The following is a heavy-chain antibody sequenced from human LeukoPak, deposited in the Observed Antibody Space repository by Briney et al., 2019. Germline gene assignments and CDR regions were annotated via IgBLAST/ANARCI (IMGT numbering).Heavy chain of an antibody. CDR2: INTDGTVK. D-gene: IGHD6-19*01. J-gene: IGHJ4*02. CDR3: ATKQWLAPPPDS. CDR1: GFTFSKYW. V-gene: IGHV3-74*01. Sequence: GGSLRLPCAASGFTFSKYWMLWVRQAPGKGLESVSRINTDGTVKTYADSVKGRFTVSRDNADNTMLLQMNSVRDEDTAVYYCATKQWLAPPPDSWGQGTPVTVSS.